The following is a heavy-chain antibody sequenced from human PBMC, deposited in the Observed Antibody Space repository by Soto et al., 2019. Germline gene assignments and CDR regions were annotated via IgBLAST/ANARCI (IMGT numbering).Heavy chain of an antibody. J-gene: IGHJ6*02. D-gene: IGHD3-16*02. Sequence: GVSLRLSCAASGFTFSNYAVHWVRQAPGKGLEWVAVISYDGSNRYYADSLKGRFTISRDNSKNTLYLQMDSLRAEDTAVYYCTKSCDYVWGSYRSDPPPYSYDMDVWGQWTTLSVSS. V-gene: IGHV3-30-3*02. CDR2: ISYDGSNR. CDR3: TKSCDYVWGSYRSDPPPYSYDMDV. CDR1: GFTFSNYA.